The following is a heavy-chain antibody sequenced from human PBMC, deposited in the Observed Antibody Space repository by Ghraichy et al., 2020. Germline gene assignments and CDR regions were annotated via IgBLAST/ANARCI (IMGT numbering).Heavy chain of an antibody. CDR3: ARQDYFYYCMDV. J-gene: IGHJ6*03. Sequence: SETLSLTCTVSGGSISSSSYYWGWIRQPPGKGLEWIGSMYYSGTTYYDPSLKSRVTISVNTSKNQFSLKLSSVTAADTAVYYCARQDYFYYCMDVWGKGTTVTVSS. V-gene: IGHV4-39*01. CDR1: GGSISSSSYY. D-gene: IGHD2/OR15-2a*01. CDR2: MYYSGTT.